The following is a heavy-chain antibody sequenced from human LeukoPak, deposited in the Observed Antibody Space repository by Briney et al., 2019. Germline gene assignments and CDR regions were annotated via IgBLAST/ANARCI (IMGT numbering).Heavy chain of an antibody. Sequence: GGSLRLSCAASGVTLSSYAMSWARQAPGKGLEWVSGISGSGGSTYYADSVKGRFTISRDNSKNTLYLQMNSLRAEDTAVYYCAKGYSSGWYFFDYWGQGTLVTVSS. J-gene: IGHJ4*02. CDR3: AKGYSSGWYFFDY. CDR1: GVTLSSYA. D-gene: IGHD6-19*01. V-gene: IGHV3-23*01. CDR2: ISGSGGST.